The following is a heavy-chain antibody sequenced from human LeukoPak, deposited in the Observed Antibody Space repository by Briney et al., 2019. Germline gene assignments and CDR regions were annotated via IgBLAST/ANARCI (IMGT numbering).Heavy chain of an antibody. CDR3: ARAYYYDSSGYYFDY. Sequence: ASVKVSCKASGYTFTGYYMHWVRQAPGQGLEWMGWINPNSGGTNYAQKFQGRVTMTRDTSISTAYMELSRLRPDDTAVYYCARAYYYDSSGYYFDYWGQGTLVTVSS. D-gene: IGHD3-22*01. V-gene: IGHV1-2*02. CDR2: INPNSGGT. J-gene: IGHJ4*02. CDR1: GYTFTGYY.